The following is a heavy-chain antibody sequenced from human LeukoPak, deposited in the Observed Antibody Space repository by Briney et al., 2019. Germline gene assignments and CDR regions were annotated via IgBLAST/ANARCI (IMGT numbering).Heavy chain of an antibody. Sequence: ASVKVSCKASGYTFTSYDINWVRQATGQGLEWMGWMNPNSGNTGYAQKFQGRVTMTRNTSISTAYMELSSMRSEDTAVYYCARDTRYSSSWYLDYYYYMDVWGKGTTVTVSS. V-gene: IGHV1-8*01. D-gene: IGHD6-13*01. J-gene: IGHJ6*03. CDR1: GYTFTSYD. CDR2: MNPNSGNT. CDR3: ARDTRYSSSWYLDYYYYMDV.